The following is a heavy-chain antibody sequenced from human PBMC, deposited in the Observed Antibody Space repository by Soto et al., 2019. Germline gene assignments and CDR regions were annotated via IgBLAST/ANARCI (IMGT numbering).Heavy chain of an antibody. D-gene: IGHD2-15*01. CDR2: ISASGGST. CDR3: AKKDCTGGSCYRPFDS. J-gene: IGHJ4*02. CDR1: GFTFSSYA. Sequence: GGSLRLSCAASGFTFSSYAMSWVRQAPGKGLEWVSSISASGGSTYYTDSVKGRFTISRDNSKNTLYLQMNSLRAEDTAVYYCAKKDCTGGSCYRPFDSWGQGTFVTVSS. V-gene: IGHV3-23*01.